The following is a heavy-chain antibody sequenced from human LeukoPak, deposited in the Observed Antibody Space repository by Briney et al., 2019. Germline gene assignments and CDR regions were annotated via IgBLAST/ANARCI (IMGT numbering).Heavy chain of an antibody. J-gene: IGHJ4*02. CDR2: ISSSSSSYSYT. CDR3: AKNGDHGDLGDY. CDR1: GFTFSNYA. D-gene: IGHD4-17*01. V-gene: IGHV3-21*04. Sequence: GGSLRLSCAAFGFTFSNYAMTWVRQAPGKGLEWVSSISSSSSSYSYTYYADSVKGRFTISRDNAKNALLLQMNSLRAEDTAIYYCAKNGDHGDLGDYWGQGTLVTVSS.